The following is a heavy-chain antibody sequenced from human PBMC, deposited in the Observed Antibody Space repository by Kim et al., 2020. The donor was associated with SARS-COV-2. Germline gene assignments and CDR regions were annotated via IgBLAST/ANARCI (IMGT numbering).Heavy chain of an antibody. D-gene: IGHD3-16*01. Sequence: GGSLRLSCAVSGLTVSTSYMSWVRQAPGKGLEWVSVLYSGGDTYYGDSVKGRFTISRDDSKNTLYLQMNSLRAEDTAVYYCARDVMDPGYYYYYGMDVWGQGTTVSVSS. V-gene: IGHV3-53*01. CDR3: ARDVMDPGYYYYYGMDV. CDR2: LYSGGDT. CDR1: GLTVSTSY. J-gene: IGHJ6*02.